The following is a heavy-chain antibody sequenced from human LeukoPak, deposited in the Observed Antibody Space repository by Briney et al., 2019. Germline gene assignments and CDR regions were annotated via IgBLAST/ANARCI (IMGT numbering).Heavy chain of an antibody. CDR3: AKGARIAAARAHFDY. Sequence: GGSLRLSCAASGFTFSSHALSWVRQAPGKGLEWVSSLSGSGYNTYYADSVKGRFTISRDNSKNTVYLQMNSLRAEDTAVYYCAKGARIAAARAHFDYWGQGTLVTVSS. CDR2: LSGSGYNT. D-gene: IGHD6-13*01. J-gene: IGHJ4*02. CDR1: GFTFSSHA. V-gene: IGHV3-23*01.